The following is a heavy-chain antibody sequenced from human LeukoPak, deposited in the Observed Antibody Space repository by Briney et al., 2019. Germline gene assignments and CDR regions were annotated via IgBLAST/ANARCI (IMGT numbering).Heavy chain of an antibody. Sequence: GGSLRLSCAASGFTFDDYAMHWVCQAPGKGLEWVSLISGDGGSTYYADSVKGRFTISRDNSKNSLYLQMNSLRTEDTALYYCAKDTLYDILTGYPVGNWFDPWGQGTLVTVSS. D-gene: IGHD3-9*01. CDR3: AKDTLYDILTGYPVGNWFDP. J-gene: IGHJ5*02. CDR2: ISGDGGST. CDR1: GFTFDDYA. V-gene: IGHV3-43*02.